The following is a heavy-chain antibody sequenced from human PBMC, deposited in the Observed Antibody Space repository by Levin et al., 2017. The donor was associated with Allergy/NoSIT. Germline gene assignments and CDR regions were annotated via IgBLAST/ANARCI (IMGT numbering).Heavy chain of an antibody. Sequence: LGESLKISCKGSGYSFINYWIAWVRQMPGKGLEWMGVIYPGNSDTRYSPSFQGQVTISADKSISTAYLQWSSLKASDSAIYYCARHGGSISVADFDYWGQGTLVTVSS. CDR1: GYSFINYW. CDR3: ARHGGSISVADFDY. D-gene: IGHD6-19*01. CDR2: IYPGNSDT. V-gene: IGHV5-51*01. J-gene: IGHJ4*02.